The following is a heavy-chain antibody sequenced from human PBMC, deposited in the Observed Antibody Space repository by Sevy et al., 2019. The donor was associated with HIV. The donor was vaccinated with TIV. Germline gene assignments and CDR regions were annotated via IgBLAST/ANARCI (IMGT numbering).Heavy chain of an antibody. CDR1: GFKFNSYW. CDR2: INQDATAN. CDR3: ARDYEVNNWRVVGAFDM. V-gene: IGHV3-7*01. D-gene: IGHD3-3*01. Sequence: GGSLRLSCVASGFKFNSYWMLWVRQAPGKGLEWVANINQDATANFYADSVRGRFTISGDQSKNTVFLQMNTLTTEDTAVYYCARDYEVNNWRVVGAFDMWGLGTMVTVSS. J-gene: IGHJ3*02.